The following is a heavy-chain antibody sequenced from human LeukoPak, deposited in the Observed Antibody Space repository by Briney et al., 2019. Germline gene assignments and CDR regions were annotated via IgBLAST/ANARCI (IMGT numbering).Heavy chain of an antibody. D-gene: IGHD4-17*01. CDR2: IYSGGNT. J-gene: IGHJ1*01. CDR3: ARGYGDHVGPFYFQH. V-gene: IGHV3-66*01. CDR1: GFTVSTIY. Sequence: GGSLRLSCAASGFTVSTIYMTWVRQAPGKGVEWVSIIYSGGNTYYADSVKGRFTISRDNSKNTLYLQMNSLRVEDTAVYYCARGYGDHVGPFYFQHWGQGTLVTVSS.